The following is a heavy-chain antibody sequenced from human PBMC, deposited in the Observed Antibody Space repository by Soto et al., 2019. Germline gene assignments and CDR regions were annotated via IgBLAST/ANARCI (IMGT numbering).Heavy chain of an antibody. V-gene: IGHV1-69*13. D-gene: IGHD3-22*01. CDR2: IIPISDTT. CDR3: ARDEHDSSGYYYDY. Sequence: SVKVSCKASGGTFSSYAISWVRQAPGQGLEWMGGIIPISDTTNYAQKFQGRVTITADESTSTAYMELSSLRSEDTAVYYCARDEHDSSGYYYDYWGQGTPVTVSS. CDR1: GGTFSSYA. J-gene: IGHJ4*02.